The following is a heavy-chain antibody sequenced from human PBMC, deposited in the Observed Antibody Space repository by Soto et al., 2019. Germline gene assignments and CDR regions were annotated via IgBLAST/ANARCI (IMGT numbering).Heavy chain of an antibody. Sequence: PSETLSLTCAVSGYSISSGYYWGWIRQPPGKGLEWLGTTYYGASSYYNPSLRSRITILLDASTNQLSLKLSSVTAADTAVYFCVRVAGSASWYETDYWGQGTPVTVSS. CDR1: GYSISSGYY. V-gene: IGHV4-38-2*01. CDR3: VRVAGSASWYETDY. CDR2: TYYGASS. J-gene: IGHJ4*02. D-gene: IGHD6-13*01.